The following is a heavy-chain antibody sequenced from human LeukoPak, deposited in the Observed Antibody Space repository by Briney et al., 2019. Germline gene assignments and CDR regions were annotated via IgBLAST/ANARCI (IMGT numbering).Heavy chain of an antibody. Sequence: GGSLRLSCAASGFTFSSYWMHWVRQAPGKGLVWVSRINSDGSSTSYADSVKGRFTISRDNAKNTLYLQMSSLRAEDTAVYYCARARILAYCGGDCSSYYFDYWGQGTLVTVSS. V-gene: IGHV3-74*01. CDR3: ARARILAYCGGDCSSYYFDY. CDR2: INSDGSST. D-gene: IGHD2-21*01. CDR1: GFTFSSYW. J-gene: IGHJ4*02.